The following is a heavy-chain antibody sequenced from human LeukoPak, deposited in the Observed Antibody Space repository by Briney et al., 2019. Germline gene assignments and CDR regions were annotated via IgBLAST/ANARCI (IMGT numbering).Heavy chain of an antibody. CDR2: MYSGGST. Sequence: GGSLRLSCAASGSTVSSYYMTWVRQAPGKGLEWVSVMYSGGSTYYADSVKGRVAISRDNSQNTVFLQMDSVRVEDTAVYYCARSYSNHLFGMDVWGQGTAVTVSS. CDR1: GSTVSSYY. CDR3: ARSYSNHLFGMDV. V-gene: IGHV3-66*01. J-gene: IGHJ6*02. D-gene: IGHD4-11*01.